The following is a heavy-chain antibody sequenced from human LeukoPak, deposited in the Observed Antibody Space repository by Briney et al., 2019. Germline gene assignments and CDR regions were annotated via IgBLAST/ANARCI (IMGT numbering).Heavy chain of an antibody. CDR2: ISSSSSYI. Sequence: GGSLRLSCAASGFTFSSYSMNWVRQAPGKGLEWVSSISSSSSYIYYADSVKGRFTISRDNAKNSLYLQMNSLRAEDTAVYYCARDPSSSWYGLSGFDYWGQGTLVTVSS. V-gene: IGHV3-21*01. CDR3: ARDPSSSWYGLSGFDY. J-gene: IGHJ4*02. CDR1: GFTFSSYS. D-gene: IGHD6-13*01.